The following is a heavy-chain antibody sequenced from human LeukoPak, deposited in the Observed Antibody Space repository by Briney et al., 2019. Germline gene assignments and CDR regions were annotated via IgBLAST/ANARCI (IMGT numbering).Heavy chain of an antibody. V-gene: IGHV1-69*05. CDR1: GGTFSSYA. D-gene: IGHD5-18*01. Sequence: SVKVSCKASGGTFSSYAISWVRQAPGQGLEWMGGIIPIFGTANYAQKFQGRVTITTDESTSTAYMELSSLRSEDTAVYYCARGHSYGTLVHLYYYYYYMDVWGKGTTDTVSS. J-gene: IGHJ6*03. CDR2: IIPIFGTA. CDR3: ARGHSYGTLVHLYYYYYYMDV.